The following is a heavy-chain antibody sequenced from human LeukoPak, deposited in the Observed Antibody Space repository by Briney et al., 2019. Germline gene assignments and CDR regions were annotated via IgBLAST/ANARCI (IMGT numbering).Heavy chain of an antibody. CDR2: IEPEGSDK. CDR1: GFTLSNPG. J-gene: IGHJ5*02. Sequence: GGSLRLSCAVSGFTLSNPGMSWVSQAPEKGLEWLANIEPEGSDKYDTDSVKGRITISRDNAKHSVYLQMNSLRAEDTAVYYCTALYGGFDPWGQGTLVTVSS. V-gene: IGHV3-7*01. D-gene: IGHD4-17*01. CDR3: TALYGGFDP.